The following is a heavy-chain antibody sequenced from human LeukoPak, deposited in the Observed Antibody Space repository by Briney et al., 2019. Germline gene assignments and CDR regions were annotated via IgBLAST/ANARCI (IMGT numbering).Heavy chain of an antibody. Sequence: AGESLKISCKGSGYSFTSYWIGWVRQMPGKGLEWTGIIYPGDSDTRYSPSFQGQVTISADKSISTAYLQWSSLKASDTAMYYCARRGFVAGTHPDYWGQGTLVTVSS. D-gene: IGHD2-15*01. J-gene: IGHJ4*02. CDR3: ARRGFVAGTHPDY. CDR2: IYPGDSDT. V-gene: IGHV5-51*01. CDR1: GYSFTSYW.